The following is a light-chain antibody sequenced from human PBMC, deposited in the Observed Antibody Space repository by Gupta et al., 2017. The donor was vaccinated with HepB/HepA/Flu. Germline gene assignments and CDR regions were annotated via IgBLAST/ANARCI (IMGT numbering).Light chain of an antibody. CDR2: RNN. CDR3: SAWDNTLRGHVV. V-gene: IGLV1-47*01. CDR1: SSNIGSNY. Sequence: QSVLTQPPSASGTPGQRVTISCSGTSSNIGSNYVYWYQQLPGTAPKLLIDRNNERPSGVPDRFSGSTFGTSASLAISGLRSEDEADDHGSAWDNTLRGHVVFGGGTKLTVL. J-gene: IGLJ2*01.